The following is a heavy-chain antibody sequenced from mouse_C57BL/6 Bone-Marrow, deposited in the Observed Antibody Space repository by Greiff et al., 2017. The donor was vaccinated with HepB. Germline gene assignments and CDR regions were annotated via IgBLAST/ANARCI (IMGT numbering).Heavy chain of an antibody. CDR3: ARSLDYYYGSSPDY. CDR1: GYTFTDYY. D-gene: IGHD1-1*01. Sequence: EVQLQQSGPELVKPGASVKISCKASGYTFTDYYMNWVKQSHGKSLEWIGDINPNNGGTSYNQKFKGKATLTVDKSSSTAYMELRSLTSEDSAVYYCARSLDYYYGSSPDYWGQGTTLTVSS. CDR2: INPNNGGT. V-gene: IGHV1-26*01. J-gene: IGHJ2*01.